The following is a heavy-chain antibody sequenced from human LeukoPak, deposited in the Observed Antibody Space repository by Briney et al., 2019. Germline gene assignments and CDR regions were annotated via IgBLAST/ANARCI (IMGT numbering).Heavy chain of an antibody. D-gene: IGHD1-26*01. J-gene: IGHJ4*02. CDR2: IQWDGSNK. Sequence: PGGSLRLSCAASGFSVTAYGIHWARQAPGKGLEWVATIQWDGSNKYYVDSVKGRFTVSRDNPKNTVYLQMNSLRSEDTAVYYCARREAVGAMSDFDDWGQGTLVTVSS. CDR1: GFSVTAYG. CDR3: ARREAVGAMSDFDD. V-gene: IGHV3-30*02.